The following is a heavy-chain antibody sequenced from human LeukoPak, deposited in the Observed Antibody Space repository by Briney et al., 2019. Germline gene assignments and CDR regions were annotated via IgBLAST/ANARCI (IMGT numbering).Heavy chain of an antibody. Sequence: KPSETLSLTCAVYGGSFSGYYWSWIRQPPGKGLEWIGEINHSGSTNYNPSLKSRVTISVDTSKNQFSLKLSSVTAADTAVYYCARTPRPLLDYWGQGTLVTVSS. D-gene: IGHD6-6*01. J-gene: IGHJ4*02. CDR3: ARTPRPLLDY. V-gene: IGHV4-34*01. CDR2: INHSGST. CDR1: GGSFSGYY.